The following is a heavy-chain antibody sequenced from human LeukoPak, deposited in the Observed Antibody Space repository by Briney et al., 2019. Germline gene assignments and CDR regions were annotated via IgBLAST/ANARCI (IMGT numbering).Heavy chain of an antibody. V-gene: IGHV3-23*01. CDR3: ANGGLRGDY. D-gene: IGHD5-12*01. CDR1: GFPFSSYA. CDR2: IDDNSAST. Sequence: GGSLRLSCVASGFPFSSYAMNWVRQAPGKGLEWVSVIDDNSASTNYADSVKGRFTISRDNSKNTLYLQMNNLRAEDTAVYYCANGGLRGDYWGQGTLVTVSS. J-gene: IGHJ4*02.